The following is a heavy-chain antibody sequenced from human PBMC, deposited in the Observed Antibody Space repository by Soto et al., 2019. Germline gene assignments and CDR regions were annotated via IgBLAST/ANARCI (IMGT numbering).Heavy chain of an antibody. V-gene: IGHV6-1*01. Sequence: SQTLSLTCAMSGDSVSSNSAAWNWIRPSPSRGLEWLGRTYYRSKWYNDYAVSVKSRITINPDTSKNQFSLQLNSVTPEDTAVYYCAREEGLAAAGTPTPTRWFDPWGPGTLLTGSS. CDR2: TYYRSKWYN. CDR3: AREEGLAAAGTPTPTRWFDP. J-gene: IGHJ5*02. D-gene: IGHD6-13*01. CDR1: GDSVSSNSAA.